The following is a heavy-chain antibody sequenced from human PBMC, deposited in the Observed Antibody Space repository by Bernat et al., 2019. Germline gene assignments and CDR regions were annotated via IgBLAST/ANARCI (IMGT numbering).Heavy chain of an antibody. J-gene: IGHJ6*04. CDR3: ARAKRSVTMALDV. V-gene: IGHV4-31*01. Sequence: QVQLQESGPGLVKPSQTLSLTCTVSGGSISSGGYYWSWIRQHPGKGLEWMGYIYYSGSTYYNPSLKSLVTISVDTSKNQFSLKLSSVTAADTAVYYCARAKRSVTMALDVWAKGPRSPSPQ. D-gene: IGHD4-11*01. CDR2: IYYSGST. CDR1: GGSISSGGYY.